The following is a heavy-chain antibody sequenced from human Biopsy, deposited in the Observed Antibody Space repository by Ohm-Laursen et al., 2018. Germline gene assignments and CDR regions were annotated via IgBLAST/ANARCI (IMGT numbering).Heavy chain of an antibody. CDR1: GGSISNNNYY. V-gene: IGHV4-39*01. CDR3: ARDYDTSGYYYVS. Sequence: TLSHTCAVSGGSISNNNYYWGWIRQPPGKGLEWIGSIFYRGSTHYKPSLKSRVNISVDTSKNQFSLRLNSVTAADTAVYYCARDYDTSGYYYVSWGQGTLVTVSS. J-gene: IGHJ5*02. D-gene: IGHD3-22*01. CDR2: IFYRGST.